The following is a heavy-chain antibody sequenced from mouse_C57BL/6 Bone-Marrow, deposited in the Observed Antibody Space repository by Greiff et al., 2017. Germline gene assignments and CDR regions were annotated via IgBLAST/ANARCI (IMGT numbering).Heavy chain of an antibody. Sequence: VQLQQSGPELVKPGASVKISCKASGYTFTDYYMNWVKQSHGKSLEWIGDINPNNGGTSYNQKLKGKATLTVDKSSSTAYMELRSLTSEDSAVYYGARDYYGSGWYFDYWGQGTILTVSS. CDR1: GYTFTDYY. V-gene: IGHV1-26*01. J-gene: IGHJ2*01. D-gene: IGHD1-1*01. CDR3: ARDYYGSGWYFDY. CDR2: INPNNGGT.